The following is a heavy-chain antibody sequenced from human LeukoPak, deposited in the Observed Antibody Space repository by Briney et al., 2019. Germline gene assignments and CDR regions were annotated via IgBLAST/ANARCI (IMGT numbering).Heavy chain of an antibody. D-gene: IGHD3-10*01. CDR2: IWYDGSNK. J-gene: IGHJ4*02. Sequence: GRSLRLSCAASGFTYSSYGMHWVRQAPGKGLEWVAVIWYDGSNKYYADSVKGRFTISRDNSKNTLYLQMNSLRAEDTAVYYCARDLDYYGSGSSPPLCYWGQGTRVTVSS. V-gene: IGHV3-33*01. CDR3: ARDLDYYGSGSSPPLCY. CDR1: GFTYSSYG.